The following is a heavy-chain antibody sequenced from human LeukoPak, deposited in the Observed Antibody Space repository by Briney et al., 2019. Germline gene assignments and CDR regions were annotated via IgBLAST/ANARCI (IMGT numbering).Heavy chain of an antibody. Sequence: SETLSLTCTVSGGSICSYYWSWIRQPPGKGLEWIGYIYYSGSTNYNPSLKSRVTISVDTSKNQFSLKLSSVTAADTAVYYCARASRYYYGSGSYNFDYWGQGTLVTVSS. D-gene: IGHD3-10*01. V-gene: IGHV4-59*01. CDR2: IYYSGST. J-gene: IGHJ4*02. CDR3: ARASRYYYGSGSYNFDY. CDR1: GGSICSYY.